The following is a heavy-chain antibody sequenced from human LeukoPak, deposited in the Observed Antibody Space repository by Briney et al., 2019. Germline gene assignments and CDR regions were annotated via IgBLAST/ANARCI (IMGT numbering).Heavy chain of an antibody. J-gene: IGHJ4*02. Sequence: GGSLRLSCAASGFTFNTYTMNWVRQAPGKGLEWVSSITASSTAIYSADSVKGRFTISRDNAKNSLYLQMNSLRAEDTAVYYCARETSGWEHIDYWGQGTLVTVSS. D-gene: IGHD6-25*01. CDR3: ARETSGWEHIDY. V-gene: IGHV3-21*01. CDR2: ITASSTAI. CDR1: GFTFNTYT.